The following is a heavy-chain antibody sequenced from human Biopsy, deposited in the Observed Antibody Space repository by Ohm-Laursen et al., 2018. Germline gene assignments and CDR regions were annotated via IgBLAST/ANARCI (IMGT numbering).Heavy chain of an antibody. CDR1: GFTFSSYA. CDR3: AKGGYCTTSSCYMDLDY. J-gene: IGHJ4*02. Sequence: SLRLSCAASGFTFSSYAMTWFRQAPGKGLEWVSTISDSGGNTYYADSVRGRFTVSRDGSKSTLYLQMSSLSAEDAAFYYCAKGGYCTTSSCYMDLDYWGQGTLVTVSS. V-gene: IGHV3-23*01. CDR2: ISDSGGNT. D-gene: IGHD2-2*02.